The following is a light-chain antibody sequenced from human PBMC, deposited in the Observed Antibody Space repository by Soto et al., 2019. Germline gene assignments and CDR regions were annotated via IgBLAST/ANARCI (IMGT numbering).Light chain of an antibody. V-gene: IGKV1-39*01. CDR1: QSVSNY. Sequence: DIQMTQSPSSMSASVGDRVTITCRASQSVSNYLNWYQQKVGEAPQLLIYFASTLQKGVPSRFSGSGSGTDFTLTISSLQPEDFATYFCQQSYTAPLTFGGGTKVDIK. CDR3: QQSYTAPLT. J-gene: IGKJ4*01. CDR2: FAS.